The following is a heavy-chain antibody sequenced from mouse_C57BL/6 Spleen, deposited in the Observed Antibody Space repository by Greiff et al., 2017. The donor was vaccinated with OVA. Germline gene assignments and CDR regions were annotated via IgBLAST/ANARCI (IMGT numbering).Heavy chain of an antibody. CDR1: GYTFTSYW. D-gene: IGHD1-1*01. J-gene: IGHJ2*01. V-gene: IGHV1-53*01. Sequence: VQLQQSGTELVKPGASVKLSCKASGYTFTSYWMHWVKQRPGQGLEWIGNINPSNGGTNYNEKFKSKATLTVDKSSSTAYMQLSSLTSEDSAVYYCAREGIYYYGSSSTFDYWGQGTTLTVSS. CDR2: INPSNGGT. CDR3: AREGIYYYGSSSTFDY.